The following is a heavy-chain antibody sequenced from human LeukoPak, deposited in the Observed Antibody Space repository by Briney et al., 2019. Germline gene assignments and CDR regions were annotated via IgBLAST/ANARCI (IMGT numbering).Heavy chain of an antibody. D-gene: IGHD6-13*01. Sequence: PSETLPLPCTVSGGSIRNYYWSWIRQPPGRGLEGIGFIHYTGSTNYNHSLKSRVTIAVDTSKNKFSLKLTSVTAADTAVYYCARVEGYSSTWSPFDIWGQGTMVTVSS. CDR1: GGSIRNYY. CDR3: ARVEGYSSTWSPFDI. J-gene: IGHJ3*02. CDR2: IHYTGST. V-gene: IGHV4-59*01.